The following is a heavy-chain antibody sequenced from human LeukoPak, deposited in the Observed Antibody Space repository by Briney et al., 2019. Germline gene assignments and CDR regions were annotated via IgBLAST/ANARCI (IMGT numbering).Heavy chain of an antibody. D-gene: IGHD3-22*01. V-gene: IGHV4-39*01. CDR3: ASSPSGYWWNFDC. Sequence: PSETLSLTCTVSGGSISSNNYYWGWIRQPPGKGLEWIGSIYYSGSTYNNPSLKSRVTISVDTTKNQFSLKLTSVTAADTAVYYGASSPSGYWWNFDCWGQGTLVTVSS. CDR1: GGSISSNNYY. CDR2: IYYSGST. J-gene: IGHJ4*02.